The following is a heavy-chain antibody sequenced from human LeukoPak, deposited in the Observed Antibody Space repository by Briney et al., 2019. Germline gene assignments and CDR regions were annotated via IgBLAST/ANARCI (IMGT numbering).Heavy chain of an antibody. D-gene: IGHD6-25*01. CDR1: GFTFSSYP. Sequence: DPGGSLRLSCAASGFTFSSYPMHWVRQAPGKGLEWMTVVSYDGSNKYYADSVKGRFTISRDNSKNTLYLQMNSLRAEDTAVYYCARDSGGSYYYYYMDVWGKGTTVTVSS. V-gene: IGHV3-30*01. J-gene: IGHJ6*03. CDR3: ARDSGGSYYYYYMDV. CDR2: VSYDGSNK.